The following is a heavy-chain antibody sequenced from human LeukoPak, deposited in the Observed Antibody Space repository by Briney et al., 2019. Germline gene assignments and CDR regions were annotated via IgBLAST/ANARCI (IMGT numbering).Heavy chain of an antibody. CDR2: ISWNSGSI. D-gene: IGHD2-2*01. CDR3: AKVDCSSTSCQFDY. V-gene: IGHV3-9*01. CDR1: GFTYDDYA. Sequence: GGSLRLSCAASGFTYDDYAMHWVRQAPGKGLEWVSGISWNSGSIGYADSVKGRFTISRDNAKSSLYLQMNSLRAEDTALYYCAKVDCSSTSCQFDYWGQGTLVTVSS. J-gene: IGHJ4*02.